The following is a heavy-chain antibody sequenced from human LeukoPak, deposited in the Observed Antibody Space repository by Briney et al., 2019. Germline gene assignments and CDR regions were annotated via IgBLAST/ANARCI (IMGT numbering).Heavy chain of an antibody. Sequence: GASVKVSCKASGYIFTDYFLHWERQAPGQRLEWMGWINPNSGDTKYAQRFQGRVTMTRVTSIATAYMELNRLTSDDTAVYYCARGSQRLEHWDWLDPWGQGTLVTVAS. CDR1: GYIFTDYF. CDR3: ARGSQRLEHWDWLDP. CDR2: INPNSGDT. D-gene: IGHD6-25*01. V-gene: IGHV1-2*02. J-gene: IGHJ5*02.